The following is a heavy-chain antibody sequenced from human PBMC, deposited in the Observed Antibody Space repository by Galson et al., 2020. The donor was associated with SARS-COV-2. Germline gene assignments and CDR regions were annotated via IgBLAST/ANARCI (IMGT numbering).Heavy chain of an antibody. V-gene: IGHV4-30-4*01. CDR1: GGSISSGDYY. J-gene: IGHJ6*02. Sequence: ETSETLSLTCTVSGGSISSGDYYWSWIRQPPGKGLEWIGYIYYSGSTYYNPSLKSRVTISADTSKNQFSLNLSSVTAADTAVYYCARDTHFSSGSYYNPYYYYYGMDVWGQGTTVTVSS. CDR3: ARDTHFSSGSYYNPYYYYYGMDV. CDR2: IYYSGST. D-gene: IGHD3-10*01.